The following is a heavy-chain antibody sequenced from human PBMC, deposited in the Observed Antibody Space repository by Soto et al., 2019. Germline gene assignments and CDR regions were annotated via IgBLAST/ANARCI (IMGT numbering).Heavy chain of an antibody. D-gene: IGHD5-12*01. V-gene: IGHV1-46*01. CDR2: INPSGGST. Sequence: GASVKDSCQASGYTFTSYYMHSARQAPGQGLEWMGIINPSGGSTSYAQKFQGRVTMTRDTSTSTVYMELSSLRSEDTAVYYCAREHKYRNWFDPWGQGTLVTVSS. CDR1: GYTFTSYY. J-gene: IGHJ5*02. CDR3: AREHKYRNWFDP.